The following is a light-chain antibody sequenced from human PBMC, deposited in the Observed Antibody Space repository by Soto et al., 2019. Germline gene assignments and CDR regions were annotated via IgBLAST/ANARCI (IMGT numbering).Light chain of an antibody. V-gene: IGKV1-5*03. CDR2: KAS. CDR1: QSINTW. J-gene: IGKJ1*01. Sequence: DIQMTQSPSTLSASVGDRVTITCRASQSINTWLAWYQQKPGKAPKLLISKASNLEGGVPPRFSGSGSGTESKLTISAPQPDDCANYDGQHDHNDLWTFGQGTKV. CDR3: QHDHNDLWT.